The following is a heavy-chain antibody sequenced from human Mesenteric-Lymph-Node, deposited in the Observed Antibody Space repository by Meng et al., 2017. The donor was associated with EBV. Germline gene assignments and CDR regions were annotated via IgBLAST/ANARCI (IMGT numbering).Heavy chain of an antibody. V-gene: IGHV4-34*01. CDR2: INHSGST. CDR1: GGAFSGYY. J-gene: IGHJ5*02. D-gene: IGHD3-10*01. Sequence: GAGLLKPSETLRRTWACYGGAFSGYYRSWIRKSPGKGLEWIGEINHSGSTNYNPSLKSRVTISVDTSKSQFSLKLSSVTAADTAVYYCAGDPRDETMVQGVSWFDPWGQGTLVTVSS. CDR3: AGDPRDETMVQGVSWFDP.